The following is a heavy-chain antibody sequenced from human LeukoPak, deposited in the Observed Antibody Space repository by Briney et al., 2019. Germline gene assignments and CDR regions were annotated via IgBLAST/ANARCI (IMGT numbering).Heavy chain of an antibody. Sequence: TSETLSLTCTVSGGSISSSSYYWGWIRQPPGKGLEWIGSIYYSGSTYYNPSLKSRVTISVDTSKNQFSLKLSSVTAADTAAYYCARRPKQYYYDSSGFDYWGQGTLVTVSS. D-gene: IGHD3-22*01. CDR2: IYYSGST. CDR3: ARRPKQYYYDSSGFDY. J-gene: IGHJ4*02. CDR1: GGSISSSSYY. V-gene: IGHV4-39*01.